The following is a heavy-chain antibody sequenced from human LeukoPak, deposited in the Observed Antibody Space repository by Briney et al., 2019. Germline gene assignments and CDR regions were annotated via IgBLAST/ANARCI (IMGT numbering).Heavy chain of an antibody. CDR3: ARSHTLIVWPGPTVWFDP. V-gene: IGHV3-21*01. CDR1: GITFSSYS. CDR2: ISSSSSYI. Sequence: GGSLRLSCAASGITFSSYSMNWVRQAPGKGLEWVSSISSSSSYIYYADSVKGRFTISRDNAKNSLYLQMNSLRAEDTAVYYCARSHTLIVWPGPTVWFDPWGQGTLVTVSS. J-gene: IGHJ5*02. D-gene: IGHD2-21*02.